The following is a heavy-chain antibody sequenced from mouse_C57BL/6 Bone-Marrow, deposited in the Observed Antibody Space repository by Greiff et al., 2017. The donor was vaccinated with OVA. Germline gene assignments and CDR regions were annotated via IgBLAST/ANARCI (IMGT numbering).Heavy chain of an antibody. Sequence: VQLQQSGPELVKPGASVKLSCKASGYTFTSYDINWVKQWPGQGLEWIGWIYPRDGSTKYNEKFKGKATLTVDTSSSTVHMGLHSLTSEDSAVYFCARDYSNYLPWFAYWGQGTLVTVSA. J-gene: IGHJ3*01. CDR3: ARDYSNYLPWFAY. CDR2: IYPRDGST. V-gene: IGHV1-85*01. CDR1: GYTFTSYD. D-gene: IGHD2-5*01.